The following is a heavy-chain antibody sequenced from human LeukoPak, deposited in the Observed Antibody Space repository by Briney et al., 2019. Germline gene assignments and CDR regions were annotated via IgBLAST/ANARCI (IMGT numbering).Heavy chain of an antibody. D-gene: IGHD3-22*01. J-gene: IGHJ4*02. CDR2: MNPNSGNT. Sequence: ASVKVSCKSSGYTFTNCDINWVRQATGQGLEWMGWMNPNSGNTGYAQKFQGRVTMTRNTSISTAYMELSSLRSEDTAVYYCAREYYDSSEPFDYWGQGTLVTVSS. CDR1: GYTFTNCD. CDR3: AREYYDSSEPFDY. V-gene: IGHV1-8*01.